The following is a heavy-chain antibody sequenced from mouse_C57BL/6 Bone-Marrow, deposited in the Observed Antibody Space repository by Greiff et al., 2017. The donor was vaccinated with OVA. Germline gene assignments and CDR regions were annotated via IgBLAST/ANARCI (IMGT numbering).Heavy chain of an antibody. CDR2: ILPGSGST. J-gene: IGHJ3*01. V-gene: IGHV1-9*01. CDR1: GYTFTGYW. D-gene: IGHD2-4*01. CDR3: ARSGDYDETKPSWFAY. Sequence: VQLHQSGAELMKPGASVKLSCKATGYTFTGYWIEWVKQRPGHGLEWIGEILPGSGSTNYNEKFKGKATFTSDTSSNTAYMQLSSLTTEDSAIYYCARSGDYDETKPSWFAYWGQGTLVTVSA.